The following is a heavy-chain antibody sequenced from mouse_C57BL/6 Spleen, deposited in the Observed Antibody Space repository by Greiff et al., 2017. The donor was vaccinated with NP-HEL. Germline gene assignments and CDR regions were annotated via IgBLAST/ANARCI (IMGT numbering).Heavy chain of an antibody. D-gene: IGHD2-3*01. Sequence: EVQGVESGGGLVKPGGSLKLSCAASGFTFSSYTMSWVRQTPEKRLEWVATISGGGGNTYYPDSVKGRFTITRDNAKNTLYLQMSSLRSEDTALFYCARQADGYYNYWGQGTTLTVSS. CDR2: ISGGGGNT. V-gene: IGHV5-9*01. CDR1: GFTFSSYT. CDR3: ARQADGYYNY. J-gene: IGHJ2*01.